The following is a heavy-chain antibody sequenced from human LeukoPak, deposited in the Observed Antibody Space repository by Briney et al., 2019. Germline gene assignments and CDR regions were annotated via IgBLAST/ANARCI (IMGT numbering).Heavy chain of an antibody. J-gene: IGHJ4*02. CDR2: IYYSGNT. V-gene: IGHV4-39*01. Sequence: SETLSLTCTASGGSINSRSYYWGWVRQPPGRGLEWIGTIYYSGNTYFNPSLKSRVTISVDTSQNQFSLMLSSVSAGDMAVYYCARLIGTRAFESWGQGTLVTVSS. CDR3: ARLIGTRAFES. CDR1: GGSINSRSYY. D-gene: IGHD3-10*01.